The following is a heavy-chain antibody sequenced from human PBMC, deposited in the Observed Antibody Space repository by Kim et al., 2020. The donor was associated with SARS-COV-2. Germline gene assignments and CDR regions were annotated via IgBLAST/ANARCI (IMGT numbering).Heavy chain of an antibody. CDR2: IWYDGSNK. V-gene: IGHV3-33*01. J-gene: IGHJ6*02. CDR3: AREVGEYQLLFGDGMDV. Sequence: GGSLRLSCAASGFTFSSYGMHWVRQAPGKGLEWVAVIWYDGSNKYYADSVKGRFTISRDNSKNTLYLQMNSLRAEDTAVYYCAREVGEYQLLFGDGMDVWGQGTTVTVSS. D-gene: IGHD2-2*01. CDR1: GFTFSSYG.